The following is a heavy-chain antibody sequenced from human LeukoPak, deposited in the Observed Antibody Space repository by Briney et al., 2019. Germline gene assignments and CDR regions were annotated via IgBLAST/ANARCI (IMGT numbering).Heavy chain of an antibody. CDR1: GGTLSSYA. CDR3: AREPEIYAFDI. V-gene: IGHV1-69*04. Sequence: GASVKVSCKASGGTLSSYAISWVRQAPGQGLEWMGRIIPILGIANYAQKFQGRVTITADKSTSTAYMELSSLRSEDTAVYYCAREPEIYAFDIWGQGTMVTVSS. D-gene: IGHD1-14*01. J-gene: IGHJ3*02. CDR2: IIPILGIA.